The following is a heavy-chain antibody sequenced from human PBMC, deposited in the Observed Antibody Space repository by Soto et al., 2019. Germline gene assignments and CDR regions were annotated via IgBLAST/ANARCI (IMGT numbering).Heavy chain of an antibody. CDR3: ARIRGLGEVPPYFDY. CDR2: ISYSGNT. J-gene: IGHJ4*02. V-gene: IGHV4-59*01. Sequence: QVQLQESGPGLVKPSETLSLTCTVSRGSISSYYWSWIRQPPGKGLEWIGYISYSGNTNYNASLKSRVTLSVDTSTNQFSRRVTSVTAAYTAVYYCARIRGLGEVPPYFDYWGQGALVTVSS. CDR1: RGSISSYY. D-gene: IGHD3-16*01.